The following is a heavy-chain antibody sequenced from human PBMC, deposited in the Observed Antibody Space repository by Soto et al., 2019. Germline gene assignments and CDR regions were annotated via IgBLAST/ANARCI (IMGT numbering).Heavy chain of an antibody. Sequence: QVQLQQWGAGLLKPSETLSLTCAVYGGSFSGYQWTWIRQTPGKGLEWIGEINDSGNINYNPSLKSRVTILVDTAKKQISLMLSSVTAADTAVYYCARGLILWFGELSRRGGYYYYMDVLGKGTTVTVSS. V-gene: IGHV4-34*01. CDR2: INDSGNI. CDR3: ARGLILWFGELSRRGGYYYYMDV. D-gene: IGHD3-10*01. J-gene: IGHJ6*03. CDR1: GGSFSGYQ.